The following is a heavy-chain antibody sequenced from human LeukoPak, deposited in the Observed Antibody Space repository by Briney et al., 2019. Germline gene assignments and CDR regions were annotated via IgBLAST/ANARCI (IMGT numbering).Heavy chain of an antibody. V-gene: IGHV1-2*02. CDR2: INPNSGGT. J-gene: IGHJ5*02. Sequence: VASVKVSCKASGYTFTGYYMHWVRQAPGQGLEWMGWINPNSGGTNYAQTFQGRVTMTRDTSISTAYMELSRLRSDDTAVYYCARDHRAYLLWFGESPPDWFDPWGQGTLVTVSS. CDR1: GYTFTGYY. CDR3: ARDHRAYLLWFGESPPDWFDP. D-gene: IGHD3-10*01.